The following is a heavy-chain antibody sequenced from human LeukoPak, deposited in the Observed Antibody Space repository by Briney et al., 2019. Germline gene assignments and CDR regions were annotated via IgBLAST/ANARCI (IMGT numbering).Heavy chain of an antibody. Sequence: GRSLRLSCAASGFTFSSYGMHWVRQAPGKGLEWVAVISYDGSNKYYADSVKGRFTISRDNSKNTLYLQMNSLRAKDTAVYYCAKPNSSGFGYWGQGTLVTVSS. CDR1: GFTFSSYG. J-gene: IGHJ4*02. CDR2: ISYDGSNK. D-gene: IGHD6-19*01. CDR3: AKPNSSGFGY. V-gene: IGHV3-30*18.